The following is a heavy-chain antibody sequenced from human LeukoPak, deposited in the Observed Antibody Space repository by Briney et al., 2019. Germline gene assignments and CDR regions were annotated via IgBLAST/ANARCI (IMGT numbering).Heavy chain of an antibody. CDR3: ARLYSGSYYSDP. CDR2: INPNSGGT. J-gene: IGHJ5*02. CDR1: GYTFTGYY. D-gene: IGHD1-26*01. V-gene: IGHV1-2*06. Sequence: ASVKVSCKASGYTFTGYYMHWVRQAPGQGLEWMGRINPNSGGTNYAQKFQGRVTMTRDTSISTAYMELSRLRSDDTAVYYCARLYSGSYYSDPWGQGTLVTVSS.